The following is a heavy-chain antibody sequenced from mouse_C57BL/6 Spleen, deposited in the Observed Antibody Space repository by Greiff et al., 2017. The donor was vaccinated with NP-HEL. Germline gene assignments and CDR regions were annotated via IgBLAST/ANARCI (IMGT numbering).Heavy chain of an antibody. CDR3: ARRGGSGYFDY. D-gene: IGHD3-2*02. CDR1: GYAFTNYL. V-gene: IGHV1-54*01. J-gene: IGHJ2*01. Sequence: VKLQQSGAELVRPGTSVKVSCKASGYAFTNYLIEWVKQRPGQGLEWIGVINPGSGGTNYNEKFKGKATLTADKSSSTAYMQLSSLTSEDSAVYFCARRGGSGYFDYWGQGTTLTVSS. CDR2: INPGSGGT.